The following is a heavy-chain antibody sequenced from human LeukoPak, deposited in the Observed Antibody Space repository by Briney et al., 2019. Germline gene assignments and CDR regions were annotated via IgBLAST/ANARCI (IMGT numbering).Heavy chain of an antibody. CDR1: GGSISSYY. D-gene: IGHD3-10*01. V-gene: IGHV4-4*09. J-gene: IGHJ6*03. CDR3: ARHGRDYYGSGSYSLGVGYYYYYMDV. Sequence: SETLSLTCTVSGGSISSYYWSWIRQPPGKGLEWIGYIYTSGSTNYNPSLKSRVTISVDTSKNQFSLKLSSVTAADTAVYYCARHGRDYYGSGSYSLGVGYYYYYMDVWGKGTTVTVSS. CDR2: IYTSGST.